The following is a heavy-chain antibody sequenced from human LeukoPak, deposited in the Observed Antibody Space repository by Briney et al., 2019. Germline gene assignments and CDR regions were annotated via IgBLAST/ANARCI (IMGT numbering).Heavy chain of an antibody. Sequence: PGGSLRLSCAASGFTVSTKDMSWVRQAPGKGLEWVSIIYSGDSTYYADSVKGRFTISRDNSKNTVYLQMNSLRPEDTAVYYCATSSDWPYYFHYWGQGTLVTVSS. J-gene: IGHJ4*02. D-gene: IGHD2-21*01. CDR2: IYSGDST. V-gene: IGHV3-53*01. CDR1: GFTVSTKD. CDR3: ATSSDWPYYFHY.